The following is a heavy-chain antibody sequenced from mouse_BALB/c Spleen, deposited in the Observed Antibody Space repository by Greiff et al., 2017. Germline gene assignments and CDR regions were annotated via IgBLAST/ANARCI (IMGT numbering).Heavy chain of an antibody. Sequence: VQLQQSGAELAKPGASVKMSCKASGYTFTSYWMHWVKQRPGQGLEWIGYINPSTGYTEYNQKFKDKATLTADKSSSTAYMQLSSLTSEDSAVYYCAREGDYYYGSSLYYFDYWGQGTTLTVSS. CDR2: INPSTGYT. V-gene: IGHV1-7*01. CDR1: GYTFTSYW. CDR3: AREGDYYYGSSLYYFDY. D-gene: IGHD1-1*01. J-gene: IGHJ2*01.